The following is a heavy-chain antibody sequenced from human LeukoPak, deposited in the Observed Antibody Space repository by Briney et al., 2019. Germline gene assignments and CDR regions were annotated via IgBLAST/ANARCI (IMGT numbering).Heavy chain of an antibody. CDR1: GGSFSGYY. Sequence: PSETLSLTCAVYGGSFSGYYWSWIRQPPGKGLECIGEINHSGSTNYNPSLKSRVTISVDTSKNQFSLKLSSVTAADTAVYYCAREQWLAYYFDYWGQGTLVTVSS. J-gene: IGHJ4*02. D-gene: IGHD6-19*01. CDR2: INHSGST. CDR3: AREQWLAYYFDY. V-gene: IGHV4-34*01.